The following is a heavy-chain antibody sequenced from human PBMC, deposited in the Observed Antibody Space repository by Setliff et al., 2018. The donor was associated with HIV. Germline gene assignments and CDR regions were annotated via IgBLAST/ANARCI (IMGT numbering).Heavy chain of an antibody. V-gene: IGHV4-4*08. J-gene: IGHJ4*02. CDR1: GGSITSNY. CDR2: IYYTGFA. Sequence: SETLSLTCTVSGGSITSNYWGWIRQPPGKALEWIGNIYYTGFAYYNPSLKSRVTISLDTSKTHFFLNLTSVTDADTAVYFCTREGRGDPAMATTRIDYWGQGKLVTVSS. D-gene: IGHD1-1*01. CDR3: TREGRGDPAMATTRIDY.